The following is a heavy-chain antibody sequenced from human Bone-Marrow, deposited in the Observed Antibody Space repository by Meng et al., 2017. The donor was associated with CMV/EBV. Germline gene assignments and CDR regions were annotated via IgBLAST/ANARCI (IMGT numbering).Heavy chain of an antibody. CDR1: GGSFSGYY. J-gene: IGHJ4*02. V-gene: IGHV4-34*01. CDR3: ARMRLSGWADY. CDR2: INHSGST. D-gene: IGHD3-16*02. Sequence: SETLSLTCAVYGGSFSGYYWSWIRQPPGKGLEWIGEINHSGSTNYNPSLKSRVTISVDTSKNQFSLKLSSVTAADTAVYYCARMRLSGWADYWGQGTLVTVSS.